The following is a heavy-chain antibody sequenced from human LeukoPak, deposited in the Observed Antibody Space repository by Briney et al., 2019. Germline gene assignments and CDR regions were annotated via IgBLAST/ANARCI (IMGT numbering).Heavy chain of an antibody. CDR2: INHSGST. Sequence: SETLSLTCAVYGGSFSGYYWSWIRQPPGKGLEWIGEINHSGSTNYNPSLESRVTISVDTSKNQFSLKLSSVTAADTAVYYCARLNWGTRDDFDYWGQGTLVTVSS. D-gene: IGHD7-27*01. CDR1: GGSFSGYY. CDR3: ARLNWGTRDDFDY. V-gene: IGHV4-34*01. J-gene: IGHJ4*02.